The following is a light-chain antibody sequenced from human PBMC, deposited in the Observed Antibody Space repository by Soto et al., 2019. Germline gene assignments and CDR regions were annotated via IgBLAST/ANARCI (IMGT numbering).Light chain of an antibody. CDR3: QQYGSSTT. J-gene: IGKJ1*01. CDR2: GAS. CDR1: RTISRN. Sequence: EMVMTQSPVTLSGSPGERVTLSCRASRTISRNLAWYHQKPGQAPRLLIYGASTRATGIPDRFSGSGSGTDFTLTISRLEPEDFAVYHCQQYGSSTTFGQGTKVDIK. V-gene: IGKV3-20*01.